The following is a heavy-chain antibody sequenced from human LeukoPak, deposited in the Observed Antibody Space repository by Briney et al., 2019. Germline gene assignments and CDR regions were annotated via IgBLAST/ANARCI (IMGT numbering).Heavy chain of an antibody. CDR2: IYTRGST. J-gene: IGHJ6*03. V-gene: IGHV4-4*07. Sequence: SETLSLTCTVSGGSISSYDWSWFRQPAGKRLEWIGRIYTRGSTNYNPSLKSRVTISVDTSKNQFSLKMSSVTAADTAVYFCARGGPPGYYYDYYMDVWGKGTTVTISS. CDR1: GGSISSYD. CDR3: ARGGPPGYYYDYYMDV.